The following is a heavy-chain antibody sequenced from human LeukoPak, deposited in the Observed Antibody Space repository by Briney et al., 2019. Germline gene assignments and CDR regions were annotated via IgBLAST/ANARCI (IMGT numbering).Heavy chain of an antibody. CDR1: GYTFTNYG. Sequence: PLASVKVSCKASGYTFTNYGISWVRQAPGQGLEWMGWISTNSDIRTYAQTLQGRFTMTTDTATTTAYMELNNLTSDHTAVYYCARDSGAMNNCFDPWGQGTPVTVSS. V-gene: IGHV1-18*01. CDR2: ISTNSDIR. J-gene: IGHJ5*02. CDR3: ARDSGAMNNCFDP. D-gene: IGHD3-10*01.